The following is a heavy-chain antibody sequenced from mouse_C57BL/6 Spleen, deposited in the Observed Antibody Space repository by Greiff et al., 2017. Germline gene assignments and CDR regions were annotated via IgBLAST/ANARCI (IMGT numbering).Heavy chain of an antibody. CDR3: MWPSMVTTGKGY. CDR1: GYTFTDYN. CDR2: INPNNGGT. D-gene: IGHD2-9*01. V-gene: IGHV1-22*01. J-gene: IGHJ2*01. Sequence: EVQLQQSGPELVKPGASVKMSCKASGYTFTDYNMHWVKQSHGKSLEWIGYINPNNGGTSYNQKFKGKATLTVNKSSSTAYMELRRLTSEDSAVYYCMWPSMVTTGKGYWGQGTTLTVSS.